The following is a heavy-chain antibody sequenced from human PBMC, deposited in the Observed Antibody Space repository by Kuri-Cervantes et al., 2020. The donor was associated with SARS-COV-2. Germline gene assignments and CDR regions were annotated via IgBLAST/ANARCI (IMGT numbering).Heavy chain of an antibody. CDR2: IYYSGST. CDR1: GVSISSSSYY. CDR3: AREGYCSGGSCFDY. V-gene: IGHV4-61*01. J-gene: IGHJ4*02. Sequence: GSLRLSCTVSGVSISSSSYYWSWIRQPPGKGLEWIGYIYYSGSTNYNPSLKSRVTISVDTSKNQFSLKLSSVTAADTAVYYCAREGYCSGGSCFDYWGQGTLVTVSS. D-gene: IGHD2-15*01.